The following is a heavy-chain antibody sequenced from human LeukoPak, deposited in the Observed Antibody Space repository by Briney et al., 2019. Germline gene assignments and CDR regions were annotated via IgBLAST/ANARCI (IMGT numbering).Heavy chain of an antibody. CDR2: INHSGST. D-gene: IGHD1-26*01. J-gene: IGHJ4*02. V-gene: IGHV4-34*01. CDR1: DESFDGYY. Sequence: SETLSLTCVVYDESFDGYYWSWIRQPPGKGLEWIGEINHSGSTYYNPSLKSRVTISVDTSKNQFSLKLSSVTAADTAVYYCARDIVGATIAFDYWGQGTLVTVSS. CDR3: ARDIVGATIAFDY.